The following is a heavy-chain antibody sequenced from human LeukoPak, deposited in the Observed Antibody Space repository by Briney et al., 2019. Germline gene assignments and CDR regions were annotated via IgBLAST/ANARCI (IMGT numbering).Heavy chain of an antibody. CDR2: INHSGST. Sequence: SETLSLTCAVYGGSFSGYYWSWIRQPPGKGLEWIGEINHSGSTNYNPSLKSRVTISVDTSKNQFSLKLSSVTAADTAVYYRARDPRYCTNGVCSNWFDPWGQGTLVTVSS. D-gene: IGHD2-8*01. J-gene: IGHJ5*02. CDR1: GGSFSGYY. CDR3: ARDPRYCTNGVCSNWFDP. V-gene: IGHV4-34*01.